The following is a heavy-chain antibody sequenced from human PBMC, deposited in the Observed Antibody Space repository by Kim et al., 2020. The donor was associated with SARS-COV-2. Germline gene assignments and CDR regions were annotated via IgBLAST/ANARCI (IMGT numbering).Heavy chain of an antibody. J-gene: IGHJ6*02. Sequence: STNYNPSLKSRVTISVDTSKNQFSLKLSSVTAADPAVYYCASLQGGGMDVWGQGTTVTVSS. CDR3: ASLQGGGMDV. V-gene: IGHV4-59*01. D-gene: IGHD1-1*01. CDR2: ST.